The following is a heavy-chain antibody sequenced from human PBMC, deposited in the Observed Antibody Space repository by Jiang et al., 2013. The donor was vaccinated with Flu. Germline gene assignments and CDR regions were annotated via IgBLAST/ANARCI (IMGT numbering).Heavy chain of an antibody. J-gene: IGHJ4*02. CDR2: IRSRADDGTA. V-gene: IGHV3-15*07. D-gene: IGHD1-7*01. CDR1: DFTFTKAW. CDR3: VTVCGWNCNY. Sequence: QLLESGGALVKPGESLRLSCAVSDFTFTKAWMNWVRQAPGKGPEWVGRIRSRADDGTADYAAPVKGRFTISRDDSENTVYLHMSSLKTEDTAVYYCVTVCGWNCNYWGQGTRVTVSS.